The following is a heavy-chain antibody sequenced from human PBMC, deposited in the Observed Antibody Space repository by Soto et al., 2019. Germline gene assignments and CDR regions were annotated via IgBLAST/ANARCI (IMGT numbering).Heavy chain of an antibody. V-gene: IGHV1-2*04. D-gene: IGHD6-6*01. Sequence: ASVKVSCKASGYTFTGYYMHWVRQAPGRGLEWMGWINPNSGGTNYAQKFQGWVTMTRDTSISTAYMELSRLRSDDTAVYYCARASMYSSYLHAFPWGQGTLVTVSS. CDR3: ARASMYSSYLHAFP. CDR2: INPNSGGT. CDR1: GYTFTGYY. J-gene: IGHJ4*02.